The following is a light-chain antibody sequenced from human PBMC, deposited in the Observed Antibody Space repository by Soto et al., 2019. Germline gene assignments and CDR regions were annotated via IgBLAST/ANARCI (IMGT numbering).Light chain of an antibody. CDR3: ASYAGSNLVV. J-gene: IGLJ2*01. Sequence: QSALTQPPSASGSPGQSVTISCTGTSSDIGNYNYVSWYQQHPGKAPKIMIYDVTKRPSGVPDRFSGSKSGNTASLTVSGLQPDDEAEYYCASYAGSNLVVFGGGTKVTVL. CDR1: SSDIGNYNY. V-gene: IGLV2-8*01. CDR2: DVT.